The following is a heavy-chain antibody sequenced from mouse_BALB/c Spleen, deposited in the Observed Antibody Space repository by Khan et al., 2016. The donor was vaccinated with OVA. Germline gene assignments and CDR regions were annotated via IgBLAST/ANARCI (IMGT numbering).Heavy chain of an antibody. CDR3: ARGNYYGYYFDY. D-gene: IGHD1-1*01. CDR2: ISYSGGT. Sequence: VQLKQSGPGLVKPSQSLSLTCTVTGYSITSGYAWNWIRQFPGNKLEWMGYISYSGGTSYNPSLKSRISITRDTSKNHFFLQLNSVTTEDTATYYCARGNYYGYYFDYWGQGTTLTVSS. V-gene: IGHV3-2*02. J-gene: IGHJ2*01. CDR1: GYSITSGYA.